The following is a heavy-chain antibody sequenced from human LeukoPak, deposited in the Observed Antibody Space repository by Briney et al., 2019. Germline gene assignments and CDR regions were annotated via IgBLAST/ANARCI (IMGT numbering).Heavy chain of an antibody. V-gene: IGHV3-30*18. CDR1: GFTFSSYG. J-gene: IGHJ6*02. CDR3: AKGHSRTLKRDYYGMDV. Sequence: GGSLRLSCAASGFTFSSYGMHWVRQAPGKGLEWVAVISYDGSNKYYADSVKGRFTISRDNSKNTLYLQMDSLRAEDTAVYYCAKGHSRTLKRDYYGMDVWGQGTTVTVSS. CDR2: ISYDGSNK. D-gene: IGHD6-13*01.